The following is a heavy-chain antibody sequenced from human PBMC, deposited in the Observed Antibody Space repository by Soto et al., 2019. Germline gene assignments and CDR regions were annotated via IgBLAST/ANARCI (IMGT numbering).Heavy chain of an antibody. CDR2: IKSKTDGGTT. D-gene: IGHD3-16*02. CDR1: GFTFSNAW. Sequence: GGSLRLSCAASGFTFSNAWMNWVRQAPGKGLEWVGRIKSKTDGGTTDYAAPVKGRFTISRDDSKNTLYLQMNSLKTEDTAVYYCTTDSVYDYVWGSYRPPARPRPFDPWGQGTLVTVSS. V-gene: IGHV3-15*07. CDR3: TTDSVYDYVWGSYRPPARPRPFDP. J-gene: IGHJ5*02.